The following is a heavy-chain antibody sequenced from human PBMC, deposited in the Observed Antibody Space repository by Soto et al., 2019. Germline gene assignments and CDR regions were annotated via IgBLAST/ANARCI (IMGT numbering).Heavy chain of an antibody. CDR1: GFTFSSYA. CDR2: IWYDGSNK. D-gene: IGHD2-15*01. Sequence: PGGSLRLSCAASGFTFSSYAMHWVRQAPGKGLEWVAVIWYDGSNKYYADAVEGRFTISRDNYKNTLYLQMNSLRAEDTSVYSCPRDLEYCSHGSCYYSADYWSQGSPVTVSS. V-gene: IGHV3-33*01. CDR3: PRDLEYCSHGSCYYSADY. J-gene: IGHJ4*02.